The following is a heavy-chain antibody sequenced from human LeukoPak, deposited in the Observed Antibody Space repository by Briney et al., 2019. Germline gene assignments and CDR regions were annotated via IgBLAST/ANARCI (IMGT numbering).Heavy chain of an antibody. D-gene: IGHD2-2*01. CDR3: AKDGIDIVVVPAATGTYGMDV. J-gene: IGHJ6*02. V-gene: IGHV3-23*01. CDR2: ISGSGGST. CDR1: GFTFNSYA. Sequence: GGSLRLSCAASGFTFNSYAMSWVRQAPGKGLEWVSAISGSGGSTYYADSVKGWFTISRDNSKNTLYLQMNSLRAEDTAVYYCAKDGIDIVVVPAATGTYGMDVWGQGTTVTVSS.